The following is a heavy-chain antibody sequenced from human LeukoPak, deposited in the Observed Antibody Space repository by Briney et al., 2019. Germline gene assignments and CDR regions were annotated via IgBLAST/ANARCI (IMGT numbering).Heavy chain of an antibody. J-gene: IGHJ6*03. CDR3: AKNFWGDKYYYYYMDV. D-gene: IGHD3-3*01. Sequence: GGSLRLSCAASGFTFSSYAMHWVRQAPGKGLEYVSAISSNGGSTYYANSVKGRFTISRDNSKNTLYLQMGSLRAEDTAVYYCAKNFWGDKYYYYYMDVWGKGTTVTVSS. V-gene: IGHV3-64*01. CDR2: ISSNGGST. CDR1: GFTFSSYA.